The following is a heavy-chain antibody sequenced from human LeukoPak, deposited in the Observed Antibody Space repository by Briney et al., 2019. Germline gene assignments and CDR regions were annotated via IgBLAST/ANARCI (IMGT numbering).Heavy chain of an antibody. J-gene: IGHJ3*01. Sequence: SETLSLTCSVSGGSISDYFWGWIRQPPGKGLEWIGHVYYIGKPTCSPSLESRVSISVDTSKNQFSLELTSVTAADTAVYYCARRFRTGGDLHHDACDVWGQGTVVTVSS. V-gene: IGHV4-59*12. D-gene: IGHD3-16*01. CDR2: VYYIGKP. CDR3: ARRFRTGGDLHHDACDV. CDR1: GGSISDYF.